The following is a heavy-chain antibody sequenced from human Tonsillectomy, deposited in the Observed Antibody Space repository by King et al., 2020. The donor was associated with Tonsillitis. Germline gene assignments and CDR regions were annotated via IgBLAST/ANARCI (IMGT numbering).Heavy chain of an antibody. CDR1: GGSISSSSHF. D-gene: IGHD5-12*01. CDR2: MYYSGST. J-gene: IGHJ4*02. CDR3: ARLNSGYDVFDY. V-gene: IGHV4-39*01. Sequence: MQLQESGPGLVKPSETLSLICTVSGGSISSSSHFWGWIRQPPGKGLEWIGSMYYSGSTYYNPSLKSRVTISVDTSKNQFSLNLSSVTAADTAVYYCARLNSGYDVFDYWGQGTLVTVSS.